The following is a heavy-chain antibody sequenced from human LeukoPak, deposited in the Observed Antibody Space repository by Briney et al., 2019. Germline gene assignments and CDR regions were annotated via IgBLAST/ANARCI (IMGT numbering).Heavy chain of an antibody. J-gene: IGHJ4*02. CDR3: AKGEHSSGWYKVVDY. CDR2: ITPSGSYT. D-gene: IGHD6-19*01. V-gene: IGHV3-11*06. Sequence: PGGSLRLSCAGSGFIFSDFYMNWVRQAPGKGVEWLAYITPSGSYTAYGDSVKGRFTISRDNSKNTLYLQMNSLRAEDTAVYYCAKGEHSSGWYKVVDYWGQGTLVTVSS. CDR1: GFIFSDFY.